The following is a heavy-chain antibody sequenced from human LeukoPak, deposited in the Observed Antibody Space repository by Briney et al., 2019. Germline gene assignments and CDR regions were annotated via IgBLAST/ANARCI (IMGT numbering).Heavy chain of an antibody. CDR2: IIPIFGTA. J-gene: IGHJ4*02. D-gene: IGHD2-2*01. V-gene: IGHV1-69*01. Sequence: SVKVSCKASGGTFSSYAISWVRQAPGQGLEWMGGIIPIFGTANYAQKFQGRVTITADESTSTAYMELSSLRSEDTAVYYCARGQDIVVVPAALDYWGQGTLVTVSP. CDR3: ARGQDIVVVPAALDY. CDR1: GGTFSSYA.